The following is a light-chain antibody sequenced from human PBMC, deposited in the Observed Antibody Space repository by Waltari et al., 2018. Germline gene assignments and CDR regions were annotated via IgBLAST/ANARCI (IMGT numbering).Light chain of an antibody. CDR2: DVS. J-gene: IGLJ2*01. V-gene: IGLV2-14*03. Sequence: HSALTQPASVSGSPGQSITIPCSGRRTDVGGYNYVSWYLQYPGQAPKLIIYDVSQRPSEISDRFSGSKSGSTASLTISGLQAEDEADYYCSSYTSSNTVVFGGGTKVTVL. CDR3: SSYTSSNTVV. CDR1: RTDVGGYNY.